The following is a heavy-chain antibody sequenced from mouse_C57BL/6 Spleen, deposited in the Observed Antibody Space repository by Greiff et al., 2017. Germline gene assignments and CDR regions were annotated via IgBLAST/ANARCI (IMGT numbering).Heavy chain of an antibody. CDR3: ARSGLRRYYYAMDY. V-gene: IGHV1-52*01. CDR1: GYTFTSYW. J-gene: IGHJ4*01. CDR2: IDPSDSET. Sequence: QVQLKQPGAELVRPGSSVKLSCKASGYTFTSYWMHWVKQRPIQGLEWIGNIDPSDSETHYNQKFKDKATLTVDKSSSTAYMQLSSLTSEDSAVYYCARSGLRRYYYAMDYWGQGTSVTVSS. D-gene: IGHD2-2*01.